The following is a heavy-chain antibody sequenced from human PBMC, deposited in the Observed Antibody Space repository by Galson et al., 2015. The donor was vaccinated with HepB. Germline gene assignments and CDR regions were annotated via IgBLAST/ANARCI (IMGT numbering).Heavy chain of an antibody. D-gene: IGHD3-22*01. CDR2: IYGGGST. CDR3: ARGTPYNFDTSGYFPLYYLDY. V-gene: IGHV3-66*02. Sequence: SLRLSCAASGFTVSSNYMSWVRQAPGRGLEWVSVIYGGGSTYYADSVKGRFSISRDNSKNTLSLQMSSLRAEDTAVYCCARGTPYNFDTSGYFPLYYLDYWGQGTLVTVSS. J-gene: IGHJ4*02. CDR1: GFTVSSNY.